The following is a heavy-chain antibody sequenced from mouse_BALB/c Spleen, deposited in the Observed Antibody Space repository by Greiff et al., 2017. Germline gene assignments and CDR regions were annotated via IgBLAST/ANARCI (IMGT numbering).Heavy chain of an antibody. V-gene: IGHV5-4*02. Sequence: EVNVVESGGGLVKPGGSLKLSCAASGFTFSDYYMYWVRQTPEKRLEWVATISDGGSYTYYPDSVKGRFTISRDNAKNNLYLQMSSLKSEDTAMYYCARDRYYRYDGYAMDYWGQGTSVTVSS. CDR3: ARDRYYRYDGYAMDY. CDR1: GFTFSDYY. D-gene: IGHD2-14*01. CDR2: ISDGGSYT. J-gene: IGHJ4*01.